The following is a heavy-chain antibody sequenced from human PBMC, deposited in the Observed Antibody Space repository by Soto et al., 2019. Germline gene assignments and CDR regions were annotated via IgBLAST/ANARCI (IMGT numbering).Heavy chain of an antibody. CDR2: ISWDGGST. D-gene: IGHD3-9*01. Sequence: EVQLVESGGVVVQPGGSLRLSCAASGFTFDDYTMHWVRQAPGKGLEWVSLISWDGGSTYYADSVKGRFTISRDNSKNSLYLQMNSLRTEDTALYYCAKGSGDILTGHIDYWGQGTLVTVSS. V-gene: IGHV3-43*01. CDR3: AKGSGDILTGHIDY. CDR1: GFTFDDYT. J-gene: IGHJ4*02.